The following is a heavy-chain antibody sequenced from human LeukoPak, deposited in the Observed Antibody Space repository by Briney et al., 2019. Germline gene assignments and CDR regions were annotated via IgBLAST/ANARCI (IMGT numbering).Heavy chain of an antibody. Sequence: SGTLSLTCAVSGGSISSSNWWSWVRQPPGKGLEWIGEIYHSGSTNYNPSLKSRVTISVDTSKNQFSLKLSSVTAADTAVYYCARVDRQWLSYVAFGIWGQGTMVTVSS. D-gene: IGHD6-19*01. CDR3: ARVDRQWLSYVAFGI. J-gene: IGHJ3*02. CDR2: IYHSGST. V-gene: IGHV4-4*02. CDR1: GGSISSSNW.